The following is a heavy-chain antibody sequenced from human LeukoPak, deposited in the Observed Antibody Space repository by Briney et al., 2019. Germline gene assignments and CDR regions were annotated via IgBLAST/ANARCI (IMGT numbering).Heavy chain of an antibody. D-gene: IGHD3-22*01. CDR1: GFTFSAYA. J-gene: IGHJ1*01. CDR2: ISSSNSYT. V-gene: IGHV3-11*03. Sequence: GGSLRLSCEASGFTFSAYAMTWVRQAPGKGLEWVSYISSSNSYTNYADSVKGRFYADSVKGRFTISRDNAKNSLYLQMNSLRAEDTAVYYCASLTYYFDSSGYYPGYFQHWGQGTLVTVSS. CDR3: ASLTYYFDSSGYYPGYFQH.